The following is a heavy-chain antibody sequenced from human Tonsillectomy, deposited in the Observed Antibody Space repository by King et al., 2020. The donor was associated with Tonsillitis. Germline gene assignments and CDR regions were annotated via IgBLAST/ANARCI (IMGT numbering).Heavy chain of an antibody. D-gene: IGHD6-6*01. CDR2: IWYDGSNK. J-gene: IGHJ4*02. V-gene: IGHV3-33*01. CDR3: ARDPSYYSSSGVDY. Sequence: VQLVESGGGVVQPGRSLRLSCAASGFSFSNYGMHWVRQAPGKGLEWVAVIWYDGSNKYYADSVKGRFTISRDNSRNTPYLQMDSLRAEDTAVYYCARDPSYYSSSGVDYWGQGTLVTVSS. CDR1: GFSFSNYG.